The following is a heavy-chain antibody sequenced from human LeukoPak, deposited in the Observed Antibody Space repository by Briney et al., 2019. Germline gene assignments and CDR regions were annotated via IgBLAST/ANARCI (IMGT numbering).Heavy chain of an antibody. D-gene: IGHD1-7*01. CDR2: ISVSDGST. J-gene: IGHJ4*02. CDR1: GFTFSSYA. V-gene: IGHV3-23*01. CDR3: AKASSSNWNYVYFDS. Sequence: GGSLRLSCAASGFTFSSYAMSWVRRAPGKGLERVSAISVSDGSTYYADPVKGRFTISRDNSKNTLYLQINSLRAEDTAVYYCAKASSSNWNYVYFDSWGQGTLVTVSS.